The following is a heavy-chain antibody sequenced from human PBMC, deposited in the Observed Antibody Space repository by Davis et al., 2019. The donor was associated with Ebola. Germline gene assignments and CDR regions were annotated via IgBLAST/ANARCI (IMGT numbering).Heavy chain of an antibody. V-gene: IGHV3-53*01. J-gene: IGHJ5*02. CDR1: GFTFSSYA. D-gene: IGHD1-20*01. Sequence: GESLKISCAASGFTFSSYAMSWVRQAPGKGLEWVSVIYSGGSTYYADSVKGRFTISRDNSKNTLYLQMNSLRAEDTAVYYCARVDNWNWFDPWGQGTLVTVSS. CDR3: ARVDNWNWFDP. CDR2: IYSGGST.